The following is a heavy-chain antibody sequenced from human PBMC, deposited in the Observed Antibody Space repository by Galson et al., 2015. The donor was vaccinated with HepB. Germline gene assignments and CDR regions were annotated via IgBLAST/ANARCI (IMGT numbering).Heavy chain of an antibody. J-gene: IGHJ3*02. CDR3: ARLVVPGAGAFDI. V-gene: IGHV1-3*01. CDR2: ISGGNGYT. Sequence: SVKVSCKASGYTFTTYAMHWVRQAPGQGLEWMGWISGGNGYTKYSQKYQGRVTITRDTSANTAYMELSSLRSEDTAVYYCARLVVPGAGAFDIWGQGTMVTVSS. D-gene: IGHD2-2*01. CDR1: GYTFTTYA.